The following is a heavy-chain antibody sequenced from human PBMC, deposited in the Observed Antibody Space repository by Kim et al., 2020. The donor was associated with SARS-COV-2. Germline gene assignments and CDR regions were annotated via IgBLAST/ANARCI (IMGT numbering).Heavy chain of an antibody. Sequence: GGSLRLSCTASGFTFSGYWMSWVRQAPGKGLEWVANIKQDGGDKYYVDSVKGRFTISRDNAKNSVYLQMNSLRGEDTAVYYCARNSERSSSWPDVFDCWGQGSLVTVSS. CDR3: ARNSERSSSWPDVFDC. V-gene: IGHV3-7*01. CDR2: IKQDGGDK. D-gene: IGHD1-26*01. CDR1: GFTFSGYW. J-gene: IGHJ4*02.